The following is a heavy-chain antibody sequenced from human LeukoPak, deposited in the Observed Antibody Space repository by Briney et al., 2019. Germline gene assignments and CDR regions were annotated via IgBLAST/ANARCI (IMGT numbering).Heavy chain of an antibody. D-gene: IGHD6-13*01. Sequence: GESLKISCKGSGYSFTSYWIGWVRQMPGKGLEWMGIIYPGDSDTRYSPSFQGQVTISADKSISTAYLQWCSLKASDTAMYYCARFESYSSSWHPPYFDYWGQGTLVTVSS. CDR1: GYSFTSYW. J-gene: IGHJ4*02. CDR2: IYPGDSDT. CDR3: ARFESYSSSWHPPYFDY. V-gene: IGHV5-51*01.